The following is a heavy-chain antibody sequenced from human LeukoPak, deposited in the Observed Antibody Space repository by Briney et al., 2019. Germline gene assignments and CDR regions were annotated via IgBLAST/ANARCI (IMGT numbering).Heavy chain of an antibody. V-gene: IGHV4-34*01. Sequence: SETLSLTCAVYGGSFSGYYWSWIRQPPGKGLEWIGSIYYSGSTYYNPSLKSRVTISVDTSKNQFSLKLSSVTAADTAVYYCARDSDPSDEYGMDVWGQGTTVTVSS. J-gene: IGHJ6*02. CDR3: ARDSDPSDEYGMDV. D-gene: IGHD2-21*01. CDR1: GGSFSGYY. CDR2: IYYSGST.